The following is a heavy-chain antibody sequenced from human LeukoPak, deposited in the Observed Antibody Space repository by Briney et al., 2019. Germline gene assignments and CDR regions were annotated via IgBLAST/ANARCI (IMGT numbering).Heavy chain of an antibody. Sequence: SETLSLTCTVSGGSISSGSYYWSWIRQPAGKGLEWIGRIYTSGSTNYNPSLKSRVTISVDTSKNQFSLKLSSVTAADTAVYYCAREIAAAGRHAFDIWGQGTMVTVSS. CDR3: AREIAAAGRHAFDI. J-gene: IGHJ3*02. CDR1: GGSISSGSYY. V-gene: IGHV4-61*02. D-gene: IGHD6-13*01. CDR2: IYTSGST.